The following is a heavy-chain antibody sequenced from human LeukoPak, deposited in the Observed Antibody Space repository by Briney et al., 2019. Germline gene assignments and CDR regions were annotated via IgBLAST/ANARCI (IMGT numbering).Heavy chain of an antibody. CDR1: GYTFTGYY. J-gene: IGHJ4*02. CDR2: INPNSGGT. CDR3: ATGPYSSGWYRTDY. V-gene: IGHV1-2*02. D-gene: IGHD6-19*01. Sequence: ASVKVSCKASGYTFTGYYMHWVRQAPGQGLEWMGWINPNSGGTNYAQKFQGRVTMTEDTSTDTAYMELSSLRSEDTAVYYCATGPYSSGWYRTDYWGQGTLVTVSS.